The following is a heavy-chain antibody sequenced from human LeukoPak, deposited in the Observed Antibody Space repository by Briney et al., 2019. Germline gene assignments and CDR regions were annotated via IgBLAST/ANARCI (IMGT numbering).Heavy chain of an antibody. V-gene: IGHV1-2*02. J-gene: IGHJ4*02. Sequence: ASVKVSCKASGYTFTGYYMHWLRQAPGQGLEWMGWINPNSGGTNYAQKFQGRVTMTRDTSISTAYMELSRLRSDGTAVYYCARVTAAGSRDYWGQGTLVTVSS. CDR1: GYTFTGYY. CDR2: INPNSGGT. D-gene: IGHD6-13*01. CDR3: ARVTAAGSRDY.